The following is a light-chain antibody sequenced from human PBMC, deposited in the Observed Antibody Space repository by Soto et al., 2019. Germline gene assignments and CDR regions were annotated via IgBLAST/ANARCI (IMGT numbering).Light chain of an antibody. Sequence: EIVLTQSPATLSLSPGDRATLSCGASQSVRNNYLAWYQHKPGLAPRVLIYDASTRATGIPDRFSGSGSGTDFTLTITRLEPEDFAVSYCHQQGSSPWTFGPGTKVEAK. CDR3: HQQGSSPWT. J-gene: IGKJ1*01. V-gene: IGKV3D-20*01. CDR2: DAS. CDR1: QSVRNNY.